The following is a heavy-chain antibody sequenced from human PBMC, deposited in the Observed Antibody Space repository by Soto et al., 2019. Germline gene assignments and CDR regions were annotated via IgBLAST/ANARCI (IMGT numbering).Heavy chain of an antibody. J-gene: IGHJ4*02. CDR1: GFTFSSYA. Sequence: EVQLVESGGGLVQPGGSLRLSCEASGFTFSSYAMSWVRQAPGKGLEWVSAITASDDTYYADSVKGRFTISRDNSKNTVYMQMNSLRVEDTALYYCAKEGGYCSDGVCRDFDYWGQGTLVPVSS. D-gene: IGHD2-8*01. V-gene: IGHV3-23*04. CDR2: ITASDDT. CDR3: AKEGGYCSDGVCRDFDY.